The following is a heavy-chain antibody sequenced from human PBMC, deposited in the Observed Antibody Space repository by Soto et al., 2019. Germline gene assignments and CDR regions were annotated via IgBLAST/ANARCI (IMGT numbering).Heavy chain of an antibody. CDR2: IISSSGYI. J-gene: IGHJ5*02. CDR1: GFTFSSYS. D-gene: IGHD3-16*02. V-gene: IGHV3-21*01. CDR3: ARGFPLWFDP. Sequence: GALRLSCAASGFTFSSYSMSWVRQAPGKGLEWVSSIISSSGYIHYADLVKGRFTISRDNAKNSLYLQLNSLRAEDTAVYYCARGFPLWFDPWGQGTLVTVSS.